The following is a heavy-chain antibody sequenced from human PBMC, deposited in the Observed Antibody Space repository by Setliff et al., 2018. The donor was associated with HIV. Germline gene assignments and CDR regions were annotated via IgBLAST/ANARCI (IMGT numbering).Heavy chain of an antibody. Sequence: SVKVSCKASGGTFRSHEISWVRQAPGQGLEWMGGIVPILNTGNYADNVKGRFTISRDNSKNTLYLQMNSLRAEDTVVYYCAKGHYSSGDSKQNGFDMWGQGTMVTVSS. D-gene: IGHD3-22*01. CDR1: GGTFRSHE. J-gene: IGHJ3*02. V-gene: IGHV1-69*05. CDR2: IVPILNTG. CDR3: AKGHYSSGDSKQNGFDM.